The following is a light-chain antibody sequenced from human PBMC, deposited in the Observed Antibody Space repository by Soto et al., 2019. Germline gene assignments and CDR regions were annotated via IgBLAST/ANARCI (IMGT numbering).Light chain of an antibody. V-gene: IGLV1-51*01. Sequence: QSVLTXPPSXSAAPGQKVTISCSGSSSNIGSNSVSWYQQLPGTAPKLLIYDDNKRPSGVPDRFSGSKSGTSATLGITGFQTGDEADYYCGSWDSSLSAYVFGTGTKVTVL. CDR2: DDN. J-gene: IGLJ1*01. CDR1: SSNIGSNS. CDR3: GSWDSSLSAYV.